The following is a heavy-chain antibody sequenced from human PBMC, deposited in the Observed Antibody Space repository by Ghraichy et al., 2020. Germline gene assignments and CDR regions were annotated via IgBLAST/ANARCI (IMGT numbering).Heavy chain of an antibody. CDR3: ARDRRHRVQDTWFDP. CDR2: MYFTGTT. Sequence: SETLSLTCTVSGGSITGYYWNWIRQSSGKGLEWVAPMYFTGTTNYNPSLKDRVTMSVDASKSQFSLRMTSVTAADSGVYYCARDRRHRVQDTWFDPWGQGTLVIVSS. D-gene: IGHD1-14*01. J-gene: IGHJ5*02. CDR1: GGSITGYY. V-gene: IGHV4-4*07.